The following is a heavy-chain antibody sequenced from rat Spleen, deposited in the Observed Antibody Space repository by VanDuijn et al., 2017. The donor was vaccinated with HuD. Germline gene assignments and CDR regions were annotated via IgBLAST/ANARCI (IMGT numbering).Heavy chain of an antibody. J-gene: IGHJ2*01. CDR3: TRGGYYRY. Sequence: VQLKESGPGLVQPSQTLSLTCTVSGFSLSNYGLIWVRQPPGKGLEWVASITNTGGTPYYRDSVKGRFTISRDNAKSTLYLQMDSLRSEDTATYYCTRGGYYRYWGQGVMVTVSS. D-gene: IGHD1-1*01. CDR2: ITNTGGTP. V-gene: IGHV5-31*01. CDR1: GFSLSNYG.